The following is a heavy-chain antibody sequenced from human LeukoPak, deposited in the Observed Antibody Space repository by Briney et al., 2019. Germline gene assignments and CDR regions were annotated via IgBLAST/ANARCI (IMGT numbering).Heavy chain of an antibody. CDR1: GFTFSSYW. V-gene: IGHV3-7*01. CDR2: IKQDGSEK. J-gene: IGHJ4*02. D-gene: IGHD1-7*01. CDR3: ARDRYNWNYALDY. Sequence: GGSLRLSCAASGFTFSSYWMSWVRQAPGKGLEWVANIKQDGSEKYYVDSVKGRFTISRDNAKNSLYLQMNSLRAEDTAVYYCARDRYNWNYALDYWGQGTLVTVSS.